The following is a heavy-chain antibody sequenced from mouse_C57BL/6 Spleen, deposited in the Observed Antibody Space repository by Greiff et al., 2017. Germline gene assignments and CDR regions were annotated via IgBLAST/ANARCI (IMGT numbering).Heavy chain of an antibody. D-gene: IGHD1-1*02. CDR2: IYPSDSET. Sequence: VQLQQPGAELVRPGSSVKLSCKASGYTFTSYWMDWVKQRPGQGLEWIGNIYPSDSETHYNQKFKDKATLTVAKSSSTAYMQLSSLTSEDSAVYYCARGNGRGGWFAYWGQGTLVTVSA. V-gene: IGHV1-61*01. CDR1: GYTFTSYW. CDR3: ARGNGRGGWFAY. J-gene: IGHJ3*01.